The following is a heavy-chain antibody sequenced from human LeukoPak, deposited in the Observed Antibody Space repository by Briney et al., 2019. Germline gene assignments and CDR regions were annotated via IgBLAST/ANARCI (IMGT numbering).Heavy chain of an antibody. D-gene: IGHD3-9*01. J-gene: IGHJ4*02. CDR3: ATDRDSDWRKRFDY. Sequence: GGSLRLSCAASGFTFSSYSFNWVRQVPGKGLEWVSSITTTFYTYYTDSVKGRFTISRDNAENSLYVQMNSLGAEDTAVYYCATDRDSDWRKRFDYWGQGALVTVSS. CDR1: GFTFSSYS. V-gene: IGHV3-21*01. CDR2: ITTTFYT.